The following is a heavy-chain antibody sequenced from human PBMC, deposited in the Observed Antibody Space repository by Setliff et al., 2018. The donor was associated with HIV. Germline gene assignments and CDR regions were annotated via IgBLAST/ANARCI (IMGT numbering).Heavy chain of an antibody. CDR2: TYYSGRT. Sequence: ASETLSLTCTVSGGSISSYYWNWIRQPPGKGLEWIGYTYYSGRTNYNPSLKSRVTISIDTSKNQFSLKLSSVTAADTAVYYCGGAAPRTGQGTIDYWGQGTLVTVSS. V-gene: IGHV4-59*01. CDR1: GGSISSYY. CDR3: GGAAPRTGQGTIDY. J-gene: IGHJ4*02. D-gene: IGHD1-1*01.